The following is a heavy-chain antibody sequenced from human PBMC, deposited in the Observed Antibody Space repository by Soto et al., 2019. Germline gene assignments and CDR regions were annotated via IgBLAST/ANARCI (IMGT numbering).Heavy chain of an antibody. CDR3: ARAGCTNGVCHLIGFYYYYGMDV. Sequence: GASVKVSCKASGYTFTSYYMHWVRQAPGQGLEWMGIINPSGGSTSYAQKFQGRVTMTRDTSTSTVYMELSSLRSEDTAVYYCARAGCTNGVCHLIGFYYYYGMDVWG. D-gene: IGHD2-8*01. V-gene: IGHV1-46*01. CDR1: GYTFTSYY. CDR2: INPSGGST. J-gene: IGHJ6*02.